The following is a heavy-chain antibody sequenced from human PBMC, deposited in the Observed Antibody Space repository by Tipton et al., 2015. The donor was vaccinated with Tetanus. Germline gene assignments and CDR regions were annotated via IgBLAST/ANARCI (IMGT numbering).Heavy chain of an antibody. CDR3: ARAANRSRRRGYDI. CDR2: IYIPESA. V-gene: IGHV4-30-4*07. J-gene: IGHJ3*02. Sequence: TPSLTCDVSGGSISGGGYSWSWIRQPPGPGKGLEWIGYIYIPESAKIYNPSFQSRVAISIDTSKSQLSLKLTSVTAADTAVYYCARAANRSRRRGYDIWGQGKMVIVSS. D-gene: IGHD2-15*01. CDR1: GGSISGGGYS.